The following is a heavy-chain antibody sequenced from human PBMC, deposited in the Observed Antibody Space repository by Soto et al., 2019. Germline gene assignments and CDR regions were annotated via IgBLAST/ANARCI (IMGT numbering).Heavy chain of an antibody. V-gene: IGHV4-31*03. CDR1: GGSVSSCGYY. D-gene: IGHD2-15*01. CDR3: ATMGTPATGLYCIDY. J-gene: IGHJ4*02. CDR2: IYYSGST. Sequence: PSETLCLTCSVSGGSVSSCGYYWSWIRQHPGKDLEWIGYIYYSGSTYYNTSLKSRATISVDTSKNQFSLKLSSVTAADTSVYYCATMGTPATGLYCIDYWGQGSLVSVSS.